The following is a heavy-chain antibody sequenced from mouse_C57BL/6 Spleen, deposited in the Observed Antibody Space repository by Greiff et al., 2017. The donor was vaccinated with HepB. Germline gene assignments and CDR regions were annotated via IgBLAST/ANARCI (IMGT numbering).Heavy chain of an antibody. CDR2: ISNGGGST. CDR1: GFTFSDYY. Sequence: EVQGVESGGGLVQPGGSLKLSCAASGFTFSDYYMYWVRQTPEKRLEWVAYISNGGGSTYYPDTVKGRFTISRDNAKNTLYLQMSRLKSEDTAMYYCARLDDGYVRAMDYWGQGTSVTVSS. CDR3: ARLDDGYVRAMDY. V-gene: IGHV5-12*01. D-gene: IGHD2-3*01. J-gene: IGHJ4*01.